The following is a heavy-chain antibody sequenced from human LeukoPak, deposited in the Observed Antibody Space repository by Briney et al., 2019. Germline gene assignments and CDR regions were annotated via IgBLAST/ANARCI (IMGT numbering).Heavy chain of an antibody. D-gene: IGHD2-2*01. CDR3: AKRSTGYYFDS. Sequence: PGGPLRLSCVGSGFTFSNSILSWVRQAPGKGLEWLSTFSGNDGYTYYADSVRGRFTNSRDNSKNTVYPQMNSLRAEDTADYYCAKRSTGYYFDSWGQGTLVTVSS. J-gene: IGHJ4*02. V-gene: IGHV3-23*01. CDR2: FSGNDGYT. CDR1: GFTFSNSI.